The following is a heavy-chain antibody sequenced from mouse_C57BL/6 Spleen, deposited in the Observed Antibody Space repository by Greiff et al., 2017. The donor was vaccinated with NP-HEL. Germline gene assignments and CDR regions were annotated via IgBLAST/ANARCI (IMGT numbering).Heavy chain of an antibody. J-gene: IGHJ3*01. CDR3: ARSTAQAPFAY. D-gene: IGHD3-2*02. V-gene: IGHV1-61*01. CDR2: IYPSDSET. Sequence: QVQLQQPGAELVRPGSSVKLSCKASGYTFTSYWMDWVKQRPGQGLEWIGNIYPSDSETHYNQKFKDKATLTVDKSSSTAYMQLSSLTSEDSAVYYCARSTAQAPFAYWGQGTLVTVSA. CDR1: GYTFTSYW.